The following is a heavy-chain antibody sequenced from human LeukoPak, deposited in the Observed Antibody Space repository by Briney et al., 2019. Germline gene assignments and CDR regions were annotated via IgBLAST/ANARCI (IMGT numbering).Heavy chain of an antibody. Sequence: KASETLSLTCTVSGGSISSYYWSWIRQPAGKGREWIGRIYTSGSTNYNPSLKSRVTMSVDTSKNQFSLKLSSVTAADTAVYYCASQPPYCSSTSCRPGWFDPWGQGTLVTVSS. CDR3: ASQPPYCSSTSCRPGWFDP. J-gene: IGHJ5*02. V-gene: IGHV4-4*07. D-gene: IGHD2-2*01. CDR2: IYTSGST. CDR1: GGSISSYY.